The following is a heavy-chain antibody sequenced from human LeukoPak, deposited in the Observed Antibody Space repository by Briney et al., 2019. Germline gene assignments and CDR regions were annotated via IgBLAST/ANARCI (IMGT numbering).Heavy chain of an antibody. D-gene: IGHD6-19*01. V-gene: IGHV3-11*01. CDR2: ISSSGSTI. CDR1: GFTFSDYY. CDR3: AKDSIAVAGPDAFDI. J-gene: IGHJ3*02. Sequence: GGSLRLSCAASGFTFSDYYMNWIRQAPGKGLEWVSYISSSGSTIYYADSVKGRFTISRDNAKNSLYLQMNSLRAEDTAVYYCAKDSIAVAGPDAFDIWGQGTMVTVSS.